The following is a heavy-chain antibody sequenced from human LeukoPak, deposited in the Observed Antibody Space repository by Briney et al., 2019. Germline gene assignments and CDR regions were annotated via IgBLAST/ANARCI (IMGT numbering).Heavy chain of an antibody. Sequence: SETLSLTCTVSGGSISSYYWSWIRQPAGKGLEWIGRIYTSGSTNYNPSLKSRVTMSVDTSKNQFSLKLSSVTAADTAVYYCARGVPYGVTNQYYFDYWGQGTLVTVSS. D-gene: IGHD4-17*01. V-gene: IGHV4-4*07. CDR3: ARGVPYGVTNQYYFDY. CDR1: GGSISSYY. J-gene: IGHJ4*02. CDR2: IYTSGST.